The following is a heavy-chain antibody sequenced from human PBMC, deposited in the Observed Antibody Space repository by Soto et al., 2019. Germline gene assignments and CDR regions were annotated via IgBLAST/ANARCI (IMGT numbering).Heavy chain of an antibody. V-gene: IGHV4-59*01. CDR3: ARDRASYCSVGSCPWEGAFDI. CDR1: GGSISSYY. Sequence: PSETLSLTCTVSGGSISSYYWSWIRQPPGKGLEWIGYIYYSGSTNYNPSLKSRVTISVDTSKNQFSLKLSSVTAADTAVYYCARDRASYCSVGSCPWEGAFDIWGQGTMVTVAS. CDR2: IYYSGST. D-gene: IGHD2-15*01. J-gene: IGHJ3*02.